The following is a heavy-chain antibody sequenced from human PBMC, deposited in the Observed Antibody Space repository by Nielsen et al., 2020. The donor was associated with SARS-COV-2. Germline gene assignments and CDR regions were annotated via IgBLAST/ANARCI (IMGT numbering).Heavy chain of an antibody. D-gene: IGHD5-12*01. CDR1: GGSISSSDYY. J-gene: IGHJ6*02. CDR2: IYYTGRT. CDR3: ARIPVSLGFVYFYYYSLDV. Sequence: SETLSLTCTVSGGSISSSDYYWSWIRQPPGKGLAWLGYIYYTGRTYYTPSLKSRILISLDTSKNHFSLRLRSVTAADTAVYYCARIPVSLGFVYFYYYSLDVWGQGTSVTVSS. V-gene: IGHV4-30-4*01.